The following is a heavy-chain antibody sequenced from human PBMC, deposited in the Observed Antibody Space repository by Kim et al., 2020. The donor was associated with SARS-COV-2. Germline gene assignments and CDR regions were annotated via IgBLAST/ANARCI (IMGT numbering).Heavy chain of an antibody. D-gene: IGHD2-15*01. V-gene: IGHV3-9*01. J-gene: IGHJ4*02. CDR3: AKGGRSNTVAFDY. Sequence: AASLKGRFTISKDQATHSLYLQMNSLRAEDTALYYCAKGGRSNTVAFDYWGQGTLVTVSS.